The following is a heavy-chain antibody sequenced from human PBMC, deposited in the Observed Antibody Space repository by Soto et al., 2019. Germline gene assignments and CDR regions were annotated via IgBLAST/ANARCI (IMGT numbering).Heavy chain of an antibody. D-gene: IGHD5-18*01. V-gene: IGHV3-21*01. CDR1: GFTFSSYS. CDR2: ISSSSSYI. CDR3: ARDGYRGYSYGYSFDY. Sequence: KPVGSLRLSCAASGFTFSSYSMNWVRQAPGKGLEWVSSISSSSSYIYYADSVKGRFTISRDNAKNSLYLQMNSLRAEDTAVYYCARDGYRGYSYGYSFDYWGQGTLVTVSS. J-gene: IGHJ4*02.